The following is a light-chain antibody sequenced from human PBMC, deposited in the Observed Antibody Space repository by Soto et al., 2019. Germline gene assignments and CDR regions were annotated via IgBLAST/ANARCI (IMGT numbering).Light chain of an antibody. CDR3: SSSSGVTTWI. J-gene: IGLJ3*02. CDR2: EVS. V-gene: IGLV2-14*01. CDR1: SSDVGGYNY. Sequence: QSALTQPASVSGSPGQSITISCTGTSSDVGGYNYVSWYQQHPGKAPKLMIYEVSNRPSGVSNRFSGSKSGNTASLTISGLQSEDEADYYCSSSSGVTTWIFGGGTQLTVL.